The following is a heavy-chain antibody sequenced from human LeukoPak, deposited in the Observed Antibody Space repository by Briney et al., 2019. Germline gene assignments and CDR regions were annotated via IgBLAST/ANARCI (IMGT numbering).Heavy chain of an antibody. CDR2: IYYSGST. CDR3: ARGWFDGSGSYYGY. V-gene: IGHV4-31*03. D-gene: IGHD3-10*01. J-gene: IGHJ4*02. CDR1: GGSISSGGYY. Sequence: SQTLSLTCTVSGGSISSGGYYWSWIRQHPGKGLEWIGYIYYSGSTYYNPSLKSRVTISVDTSKNQFSLKLSSVTAADTAVYYCARGWFDGSGSYYGYWGQGTLVTVSS.